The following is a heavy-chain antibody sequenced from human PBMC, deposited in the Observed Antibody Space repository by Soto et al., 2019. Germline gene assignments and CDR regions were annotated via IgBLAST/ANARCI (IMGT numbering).Heavy chain of an antibody. CDR3: ANQEGIAAAGIVWYP. Sequence: PGGSLRLSCAASGFTFSSYAMHWVRQAPGKGLEWVAVISYDGSNKYYADSVKGRFTISRDNSKNTLYLQMNSLRAEDTAVYYCANQEGIAAAGIVWYPWGQGTLVTVSS. CDR1: GFTFSSYA. V-gene: IGHV3-30-3*01. CDR2: ISYDGSNK. J-gene: IGHJ5*02. D-gene: IGHD6-13*01.